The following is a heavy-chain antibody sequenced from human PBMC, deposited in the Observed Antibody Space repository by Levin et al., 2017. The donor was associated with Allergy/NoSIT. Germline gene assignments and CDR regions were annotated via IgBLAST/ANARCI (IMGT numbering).Heavy chain of an antibody. J-gene: IGHJ4*02. Sequence: GESLKISCKASGYTFTNYGISWVRQAPGQGLEWMGWISTDNGNTDYAQKLQGRVTMTTDTSTSTAYMELRSLRSDDTAVYYCARVESSSWYIRLGFDYWGQGTLVTVSS. CDR2: ISTDNGNT. CDR1: GYTFTNYG. CDR3: ARVESSSWYIRLGFDY. D-gene: IGHD6-13*01. V-gene: IGHV1-18*01.